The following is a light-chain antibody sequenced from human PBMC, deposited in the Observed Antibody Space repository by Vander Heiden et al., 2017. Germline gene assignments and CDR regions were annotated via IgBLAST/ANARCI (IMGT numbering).Light chain of an antibody. CDR2: AAS. CDR3: QQSYSTPRT. Sequence: IQMTQSPSSLSASVGDRVTITCRASQSISSYLNWYQQKPGKAPKLLIYAASSLQSGVPSRFSVSGSGTDFTLTISSLQPEEFATYYCQQSYSTPRTFGQGTKVEIK. CDR1: QSISSY. J-gene: IGKJ1*01. V-gene: IGKV1-39*01.